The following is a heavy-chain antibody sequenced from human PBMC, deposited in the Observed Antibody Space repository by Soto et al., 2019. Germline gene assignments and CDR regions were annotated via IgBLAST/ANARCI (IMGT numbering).Heavy chain of an antibody. CDR2: ISWNSGSI. D-gene: IGHD3-10*01. V-gene: IGHV3-9*01. Sequence: SLRLSCAASVFTFDDYAMHWVRQAPGKGLEWVSGISWNSGSIGYADSVKGRFTISRDNAKNSLYLQMNSLRAEDTALYYCAKGRSGRPANGMDVWGQGTTVTV. CDR3: AKGRSGRPANGMDV. J-gene: IGHJ6*02. CDR1: VFTFDDYA.